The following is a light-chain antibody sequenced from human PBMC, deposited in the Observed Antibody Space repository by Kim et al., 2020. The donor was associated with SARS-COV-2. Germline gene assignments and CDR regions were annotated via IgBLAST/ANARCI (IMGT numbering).Light chain of an antibody. V-gene: IGKV3-20*01. Sequence: EIVLTQSPGTLSLSPGERATLSCRASQSVSSTYLAWYQQKPGQAPRLLIYGASSMATGIPDRFSGSGSGTDFSFTISRLETEDFAVYYCQQYGNSPWTFGQGTKVDIK. CDR2: GAS. J-gene: IGKJ1*01. CDR1: QSVSSTY. CDR3: QQYGNSPWT.